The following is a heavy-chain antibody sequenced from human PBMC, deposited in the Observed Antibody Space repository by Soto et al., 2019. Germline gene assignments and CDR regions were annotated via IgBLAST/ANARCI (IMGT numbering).Heavy chain of an antibody. Sequence: QVQLQESGPGLVKPSETLSLTCTVSGGSVSSGSYYWNWIRQPPGKGLEWIGYVYYTGSTNYNPSLKSRVTMSVDTSKNQFSLKMRSVTAADTAVYYCARGSREHSSSGGLDVWGQGTTVTVSS. J-gene: IGHJ6*01. V-gene: IGHV4-61*01. CDR3: ARGSREHSSSGGLDV. CDR2: VYYTGST. CDR1: GGSVSSGSYY. D-gene: IGHD1-26*01.